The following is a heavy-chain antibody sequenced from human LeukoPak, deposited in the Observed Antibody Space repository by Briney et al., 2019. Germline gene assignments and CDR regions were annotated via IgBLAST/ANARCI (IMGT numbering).Heavy chain of an antibody. D-gene: IGHD1-26*01. V-gene: IGHV3-73*01. Sequence: GGSRCLACAPSGFTLSGSAIHWVRQSSGKGLEWVGQIVKKDKGYATEKGYAASVKGRSTISRDDSINTAHLQMKSLKTEDTALYYCTRHCGGYYCFVPWAGKPGVSVSS. CDR2: IVKKDKGYAT. CDR3: TRHCGGYYCFVP. CDR1: GFTLSGSA. J-gene: IGHJ5*02.